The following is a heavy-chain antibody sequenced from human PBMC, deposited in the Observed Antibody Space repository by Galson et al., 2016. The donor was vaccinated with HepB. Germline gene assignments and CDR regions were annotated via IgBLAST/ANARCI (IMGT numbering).Heavy chain of an antibody. Sequence: SLRLSCAASGLTFSTFWMSWVRQAPGKGLEWVAHMKQDGSEKYYVDSVKGRFTISRDNVKNSLYLQMNSLRAEDTAVYYCASFANGGGWNYWGQGTLVTVSS. D-gene: IGHD6-19*01. CDR3: ASFANGGGWNY. J-gene: IGHJ4*02. CDR1: GLTFSTFW. V-gene: IGHV3-7*03. CDR2: MKQDGSEK.